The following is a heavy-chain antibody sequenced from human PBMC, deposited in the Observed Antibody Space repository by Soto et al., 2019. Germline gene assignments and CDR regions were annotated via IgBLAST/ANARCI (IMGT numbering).Heavy chain of an antibody. CDR2: ISTYNGNT. CDR1: GYTYTSYG. CDR3: AREMVRGVGSDY. D-gene: IGHD3-10*01. Sequence: QVQLVQSGAEVKKPGASVKVSCEASGYTYTSYGISGVRQAPGQGLEWMGWISTYNGNTKYAQKLQGRVTMTTDTSTSTAYMELRSLRSDDTAVFYCAREMVRGVGSDYWGQGTLVTVSS. V-gene: IGHV1-18*01. J-gene: IGHJ4*02.